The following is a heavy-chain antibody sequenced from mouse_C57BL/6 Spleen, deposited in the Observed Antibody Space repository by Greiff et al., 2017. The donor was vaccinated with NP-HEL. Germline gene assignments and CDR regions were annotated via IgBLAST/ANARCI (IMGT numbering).Heavy chain of an antibody. J-gene: IGHJ4*01. Sequence: VQLKQSGPELVKPGASVKISCKASGYSFTDYNMNWVKQSNGKSLEWIGVINPNYGTTSYNQKFKGKATLTVDQSSSTAYMQLNSLTSEDSAVYYCARWDWTPYYYAMDYWGQGTSVTVSS. CDR2: INPNYGTT. CDR1: GYSFTDYN. V-gene: IGHV1-39*01. D-gene: IGHD4-1*01. CDR3: ARWDWTPYYYAMDY.